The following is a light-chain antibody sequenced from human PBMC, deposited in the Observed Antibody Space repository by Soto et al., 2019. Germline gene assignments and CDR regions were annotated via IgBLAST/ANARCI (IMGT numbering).Light chain of an antibody. CDR1: SSDVGSYNR. V-gene: IGLV2-18*02. CDR3: SSYTSSSTFVV. Sequence: QSVLTQPPSVSGSPGQSVTISCTGTSSDVGSYNRVSWYQQPPGTAPKLIIYEVSNRPSGVPDRFSGSKSGNTASLTISGLQAEDEADYYCSSYTSSSTFVVFGGGTKVSVL. CDR2: EVS. J-gene: IGLJ2*01.